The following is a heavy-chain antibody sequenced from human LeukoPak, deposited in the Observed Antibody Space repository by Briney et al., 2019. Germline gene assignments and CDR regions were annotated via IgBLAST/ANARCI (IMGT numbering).Heavy chain of an antibody. CDR2: IYYSGST. CDR1: GDSISHYY. V-gene: IGHV4-59*01. D-gene: IGHD2-2*01. CDR3: ARENQDCSSTSCSNWFDP. J-gene: IGHJ5*02. Sequence: SETLSLTCTVSGDSISHYYWSWIRQPPGKGLEWIGYIYYSGSTNYNPSLKSRVTISVDTSKNQFSLKLSSVTAADTAVYYCARENQDCSSTSCSNWFDPWGQGTLVTVSS.